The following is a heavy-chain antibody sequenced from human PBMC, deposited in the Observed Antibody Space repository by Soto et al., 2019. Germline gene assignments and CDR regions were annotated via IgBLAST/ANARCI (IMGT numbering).Heavy chain of an antibody. CDR3: AREWANTPMVTLDY. CDR1: GFTFGDYG. Sequence: EVQLVESGGGLEQPGRSLTLSCTTSGFTFGDYGMSWFRQAPGKGLEWVAYIRNKHYGATTEHAASVKGRFTISRDDSKSIAYLQMNSLRTEDTAIYYCAREWANTPMVTLDYWGQGTLVTVSS. CDR2: IRNKHYGATT. D-gene: IGHD5-18*01. V-gene: IGHV3-49*03. J-gene: IGHJ4*02.